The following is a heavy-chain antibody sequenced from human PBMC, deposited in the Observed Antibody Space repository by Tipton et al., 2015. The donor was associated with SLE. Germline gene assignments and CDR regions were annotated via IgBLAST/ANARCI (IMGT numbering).Heavy chain of an antibody. J-gene: IGHJ2*01. D-gene: IGHD4-17*01. V-gene: IGHV3-64*01. Sequence: SLRLSCAASGFTFSSYAMHWVRKAPGKGLEYVSAISSNGGSTYYANSVKGRFTISRDNSKNTLYLQMGSLRAEDMAVYYCASLDYGDYEYFDLWGRGTLVTVSS. CDR1: GFTFSSYA. CDR2: ISSNGGST. CDR3: ASLDYGDYEYFDL.